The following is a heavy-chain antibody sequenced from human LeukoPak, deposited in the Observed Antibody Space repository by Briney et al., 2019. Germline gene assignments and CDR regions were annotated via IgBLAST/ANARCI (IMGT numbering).Heavy chain of an antibody. Sequence: PGGSLRLSCAASGFTFTNYWMSWVRQAPGKGLEWVANIKQDGSEKYYVDSVKGRFTISRDNAQSSLYLQMNSLRAEDTAVYFCARGGGDFWSSYYSGYYFDYWAQGTLVTVSS. J-gene: IGHJ4*02. CDR2: IKQDGSEK. CDR3: ARGGGDFWSSYYSGYYFDY. V-gene: IGHV3-7*01. D-gene: IGHD3-3*01. CDR1: GFTFTNYW.